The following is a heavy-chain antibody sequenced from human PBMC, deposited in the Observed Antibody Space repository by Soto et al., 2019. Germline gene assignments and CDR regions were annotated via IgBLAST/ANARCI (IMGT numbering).Heavy chain of an antibody. D-gene: IGHD3-10*01. CDR3: ARRWGSVFDF. CDR1: GGSISSYY. Sequence: QVQLQESGPGLVKPSETLSLTCTVSGGSISSYYWSWIRQPPGKGLEWIGYIYYSGSTNYNPSLKSRVTISVDTSKNQFSLKLSSATAADTAVYYCARRWGSVFDFWGQGTLVTVSS. J-gene: IGHJ4*02. CDR2: IYYSGST. V-gene: IGHV4-59*08.